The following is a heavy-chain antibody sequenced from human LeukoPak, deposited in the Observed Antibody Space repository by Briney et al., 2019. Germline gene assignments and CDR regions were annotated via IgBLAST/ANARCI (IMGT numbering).Heavy chain of an antibody. J-gene: IGHJ4*02. D-gene: IGHD3-10*01. CDR1: GFTFSSYW. CDR2: IKQDGSEK. V-gene: IGHV3-7*03. Sequence: GGSLRLSCAASGFTFSSYWMNWVRQAPGKGLEWVANIKQDGSEKYYVDSVKGRFTISRDNAKSSLYLQMNSLRAEDTAVYFCVRDDRTMVRGVPDYWGQGTLVTVSS. CDR3: VRDDRTMVRGVPDY.